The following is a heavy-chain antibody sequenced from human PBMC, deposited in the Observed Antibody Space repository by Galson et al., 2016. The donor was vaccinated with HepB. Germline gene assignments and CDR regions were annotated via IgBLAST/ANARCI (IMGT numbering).Heavy chain of an antibody. D-gene: IGHD6-19*01. CDR3: ARGFRRGRAVAFGF. J-gene: IGHJ4*02. CDR1: GYIFSNFA. Sequence: SVKVSCKASGYIFSNFAISWVRQAPGQGLEWMGWISGYDGSTKSAQKFQDRDSMTIDTSTNTAYMELRSLRSDDTAMYFCARGFRRGRAVAFGFWGQGTLVTVSS. CDR2: ISGYDGST. V-gene: IGHV1-18*01.